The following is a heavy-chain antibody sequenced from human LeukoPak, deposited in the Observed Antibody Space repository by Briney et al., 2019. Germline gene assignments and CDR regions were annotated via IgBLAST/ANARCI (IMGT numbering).Heavy chain of an antibody. J-gene: IGHJ3*02. CDR3: VKSAGKDGYRDVFDI. Sequence: GGSLRLSRAASGFTFSSYAMHWVRQAPGKGLEWVAVISYDGSNKYYADSVRGLFTISRDIFKNTLYLQMNSLRAEDTAVYHCVKSAGKDGYRDVFDIWGQGTVVTVSS. V-gene: IGHV3-30-3*01. D-gene: IGHD5-24*01. CDR1: GFTFSSYA. CDR2: ISYDGSNK.